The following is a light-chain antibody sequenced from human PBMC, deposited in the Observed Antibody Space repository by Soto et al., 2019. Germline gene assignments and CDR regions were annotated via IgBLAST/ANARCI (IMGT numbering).Light chain of an antibody. V-gene: IGLV2-23*02. CDR1: SSDVGSYNL. CDR3: CSYAGSSAVV. Sequence: QSALTQPASVSGSPGQSITISCTGTSSDVGSYNLVSWYQQHPGKAPKRMIYEVSKRPSGVSNRFSGSKSGNTASLTISGRQAEDEADYYCCSYAGSSAVVFGGGTKLTVL. J-gene: IGLJ2*01. CDR2: EVS.